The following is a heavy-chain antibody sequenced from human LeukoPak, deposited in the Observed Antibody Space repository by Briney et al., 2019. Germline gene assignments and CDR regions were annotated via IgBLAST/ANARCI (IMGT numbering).Heavy chain of an antibody. CDR2: ISGDGGST. CDR3: ARGLRVGSVTYSYYFDS. J-gene: IGHJ4*02. Sequence: GGSLRLSCAASGFTFDDYAMHWVRQAPGKGLEWVSLISGDGGSTYYADSVKGRFTISRDTSKNTVYLQMNSLRAEDTAVYYCARGLRVGSVTYSYYFDSWGQGTLVTVSS. V-gene: IGHV3-43*02. CDR1: GFTFDDYA. D-gene: IGHD1-26*01.